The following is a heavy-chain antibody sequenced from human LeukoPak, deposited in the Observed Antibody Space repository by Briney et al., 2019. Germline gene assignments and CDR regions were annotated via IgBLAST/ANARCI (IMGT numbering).Heavy chain of an antibody. CDR2: ISSSGSTI. CDR1: GFTFSSYE. Sequence: SGGSLRLSCAASGFTFSSYEMNWDRQAPGKGLEWVSYISSSGSTIYYADSVKGRFTISRDNAKNSLYLQMNSLRAEDTAVYYCASAIVVVVAAPGLYYYDYWGQGTLVTVSS. D-gene: IGHD2-15*01. CDR3: ASAIVVVVAAPGLYYYDY. J-gene: IGHJ4*02. V-gene: IGHV3-48*03.